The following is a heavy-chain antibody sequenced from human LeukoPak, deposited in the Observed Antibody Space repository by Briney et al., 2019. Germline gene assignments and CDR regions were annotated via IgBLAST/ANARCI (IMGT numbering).Heavy chain of an antibody. CDR2: IDQSGGRN. CDR3: ARDVEGGTFDI. D-gene: IGHD3-16*01. J-gene: IGHJ3*02. CDR1: GFTFSRFL. V-gene: IGHV3-7*05. Sequence: QPGGSLRLSCAASGFTFSRFLMNWVRQAPGRGLEWVANIDQSGGRNNYVDSVKGRFTISRDNAKNSLFLEMSSLRADDTAVYFCARDVEGGTFDIWGQGTTVTVSS.